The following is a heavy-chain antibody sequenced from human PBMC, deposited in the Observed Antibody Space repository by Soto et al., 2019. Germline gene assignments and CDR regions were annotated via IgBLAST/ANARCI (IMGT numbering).Heavy chain of an antibody. CDR3: TTDDPINKN. CDR2: IKSKINGEST. Sequence: VQLVESGGGLVKPGESLRLSCAASGFTFSNAWMSWVRQAPGKGLEWVGRIKSKINGESTDFAAPVRERFTVSRDDLKNTLFLHMNSLKIEDTAVYYCTTDDPINKNWGQGTLVTVSS. J-gene: IGHJ4*02. V-gene: IGHV3-15*01. CDR1: GFTFSNAW.